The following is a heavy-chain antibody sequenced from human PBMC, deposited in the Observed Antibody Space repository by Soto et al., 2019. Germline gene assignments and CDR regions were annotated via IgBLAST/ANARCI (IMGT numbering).Heavy chain of an antibody. J-gene: IGHJ4*02. CDR1: GFTFSSYA. CDR3: AKDRVSDGIYSSDY. Sequence: GGSLRLSCAASGFTFSSYAMSWVRQAPGKGLEWVSVIDVSGGRTYYGDYVKGRFTVSKDISKKTLYLQMNSLRVEDTAIYYCAKDRVSDGIYSSDYWGRGVLVTVSS. V-gene: IGHV3-23*01. D-gene: IGHD2-15*01. CDR2: IDVSGGRT.